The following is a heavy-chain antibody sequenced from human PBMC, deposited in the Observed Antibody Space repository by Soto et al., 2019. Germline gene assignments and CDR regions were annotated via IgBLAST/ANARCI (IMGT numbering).Heavy chain of an antibody. CDR3: APRISGTSWPRVWFDP. Sequence: GGSLRLSCAASGFTFSIYAMSLVRQAPGKGLEWVSAISSTGGGIYYADSVKGRFTISRDNSRNTLYLQMNSLRVEDTATYYCAPRISGTSWPRVWFDPWGQGTLVTVSS. D-gene: IGHD1-7*01. J-gene: IGHJ5*02. CDR2: ISSTGGGI. V-gene: IGHV3-23*01. CDR1: GFTFSIYA.